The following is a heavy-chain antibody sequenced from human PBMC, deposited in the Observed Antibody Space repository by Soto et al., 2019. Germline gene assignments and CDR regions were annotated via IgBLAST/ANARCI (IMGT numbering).Heavy chain of an antibody. D-gene: IGHD4-4*01. V-gene: IGHV1-3*01. J-gene: IGHJ4*02. Sequence: ASVKVSCKASGYTFTSYAMHWVRQAPGQRLEWMGWINAGNGNTKYSQKFQGRVTMTRDTSTSTVYMELSSLRSEDTAVYYCARDLLPRTVRGFDYWGQGTLVTVSS. CDR1: GYTFTSYA. CDR2: INAGNGNT. CDR3: ARDLLPRTVRGFDY.